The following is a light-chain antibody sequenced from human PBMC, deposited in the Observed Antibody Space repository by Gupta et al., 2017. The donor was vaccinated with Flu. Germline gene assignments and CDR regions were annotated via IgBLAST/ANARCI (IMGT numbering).Light chain of an antibody. V-gene: IGLV3-19*01. CDR3: YAPDNTNNHRAV. J-gene: IGLJ2*01. Sequence: TVRTTCQGDSLRKSNESWCQQKPAQAPPLVIYDKNIRHSGSPDRFSGSTSGDTAAFTITRGQAEEEADDYYYAPDNTNNHRAVFGGGTKLTVL. CDR1: SLRKSN. CDR2: DKN.